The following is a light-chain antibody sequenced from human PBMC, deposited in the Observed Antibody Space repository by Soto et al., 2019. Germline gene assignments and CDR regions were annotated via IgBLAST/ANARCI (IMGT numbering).Light chain of an antibody. CDR2: AAS. J-gene: IGKJ5*01. CDR3: QQTYSTLSIT. CDR1: ESIARH. Sequence: DIQMTQSPSSLSASVGDRVTIPCRASESIARHLNWYQQKPGKAPKLLIYAASSLQNGVPSRFRGGGSGTDFTLTISNLQPEDFATYYCQQTYSTLSITFGQGTRLEIK. V-gene: IGKV1-39*01.